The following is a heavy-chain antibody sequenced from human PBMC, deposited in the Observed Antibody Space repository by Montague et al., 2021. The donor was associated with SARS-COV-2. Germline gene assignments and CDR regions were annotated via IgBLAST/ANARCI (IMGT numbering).Heavy chain of an antibody. CDR2: IRNDGSNK. V-gene: IGHV3-33*01. D-gene: IGHD6-6*01. Sequence: SLRLSCAASGFTFSSYGMHWVRQAPGKGLEWVAAIRNDGSNKYYADSVKGRFTISRDNSKNTLYLQMNSLRAEDTAVYYCARELVRYYYGMDVWGQGTTVTVSS. CDR1: GFTFSSYG. J-gene: IGHJ6*02. CDR3: ARELVRYYYGMDV.